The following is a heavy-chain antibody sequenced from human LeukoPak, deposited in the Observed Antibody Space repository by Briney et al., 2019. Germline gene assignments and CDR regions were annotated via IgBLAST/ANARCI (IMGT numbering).Heavy chain of an antibody. CDR2: IIPIFGTA. D-gene: IGHD5-18*01. J-gene: IGHJ6*02. CDR1: GGTFSSYA. CDR3: ARDRVTAMVTGYYYYGMDV. Sequence: SVTVSCKASGGTFSSYAISWVRQAPGQGLEWMGGIIPIFGTANYAQKFQGRVTITADESTSTAYMELSSLRSEDTAVYYCARDRVTAMVTGYYYYGMDVWGQGTTVTVSS. V-gene: IGHV1-69*13.